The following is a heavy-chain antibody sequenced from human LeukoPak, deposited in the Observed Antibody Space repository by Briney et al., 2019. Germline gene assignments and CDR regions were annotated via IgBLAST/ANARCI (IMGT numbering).Heavy chain of an antibody. CDR2: INHSGST. CDR3: ARGLRGCLSSLRCGMDV. CDR1: GGSFSGYH. V-gene: IGHV4-34*01. D-gene: IGHD5-24*01. J-gene: IGHJ6*04. Sequence: KPSETLSLTCAVYGGSFSGYHWSWIRQPPGKGLEWIGEINHSGSTNYNPSLKSRVTISVDTSKNQFSLKLSSVTAADTAVYYCARGLRGCLSSLRCGMDVWGKGTTVTVSS.